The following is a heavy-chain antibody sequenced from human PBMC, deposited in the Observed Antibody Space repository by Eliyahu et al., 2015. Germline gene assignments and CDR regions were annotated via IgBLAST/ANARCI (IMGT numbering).Heavy chain of an antibody. V-gene: IGHV3-23*01. J-gene: IGHJ4*02. Sequence: EAQLLESGGGLVLPGGSLRLTXXASGFAFSNYALSWVRQAPGKGLEWVSSIRSSGGRTFYADFVKGRFTISRDDSKTTVHLQMNSLRAEDTAIYYCAKEDEDDDSPNYFDFWGQGTLVTVFS. D-gene: IGHD4-17*01. CDR2: IRSSGGRT. CDR1: GFAFSNYA. CDR3: AKEDEDDDSPNYFDF.